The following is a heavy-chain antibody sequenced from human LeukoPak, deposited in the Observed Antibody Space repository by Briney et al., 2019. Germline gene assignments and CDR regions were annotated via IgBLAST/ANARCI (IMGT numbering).Heavy chain of an antibody. CDR3: AREVVAAAGNPIDY. Sequence: PGGSLRLSCAASGFTFSSYSMNWVRQAPGKGLEWVSYISRSGSTIYYADSVKGRFTISRDNAKNSLYLQMNSLRAEDTALYYCAREVVAAAGNPIDYWGQGTLVTVSS. V-gene: IGHV3-48*04. D-gene: IGHD6-13*01. J-gene: IGHJ4*02. CDR2: ISRSGSTI. CDR1: GFTFSSYS.